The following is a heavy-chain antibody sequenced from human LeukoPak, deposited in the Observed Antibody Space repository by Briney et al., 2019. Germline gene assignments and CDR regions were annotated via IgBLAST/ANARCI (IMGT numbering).Heavy chain of an antibody. V-gene: IGHV3-7*01. D-gene: IGHD6-25*01. J-gene: IGHJ5*02. CDR2: IEQDGSEK. CDR1: GFTFSSYW. Sequence: PGGSLRLSCAASGFTFSSYWMSWVRQAPGKGLEWVANIEQDGSEKYYVDSVKGRFTISRDNAKNSLYLQMNSLRAEDTAVYYCARAPIAAAYWFDPWGQGTLVTVSS. CDR3: ARAPIAAAYWFDP.